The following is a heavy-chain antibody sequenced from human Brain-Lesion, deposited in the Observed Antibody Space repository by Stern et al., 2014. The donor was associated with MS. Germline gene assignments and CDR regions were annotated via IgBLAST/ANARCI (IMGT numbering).Heavy chain of an antibody. CDR3: ARVPGGVFGGMDV. D-gene: IGHD4-23*01. CDR1: GYTFTDYF. V-gene: IGHV1-2*04. Sequence: VQLVESGAEVKKPGASVKVSCKASGYTFTDYFMHWVRQAPGQGLEWLGWNNPYSGDTKYAQKFQGWVTMTRDTSISTAYMELNSLRSDDTAVYYCARVPGGVFGGMDVWGQGTTVT. J-gene: IGHJ6*02. CDR2: NNPYSGDT.